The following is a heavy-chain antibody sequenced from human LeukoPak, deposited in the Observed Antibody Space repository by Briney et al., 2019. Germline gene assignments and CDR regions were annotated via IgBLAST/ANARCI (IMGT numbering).Heavy chain of an antibody. CDR2: IYYSGST. J-gene: IGHJ6*02. Sequence: SETLSLTCTVSGGSISIYYWSWIRQPPGKGLEWIGYIYYSGSTNYNPSLKSRVTISVDTSKNQFSLKLSSVTAADTAVYYCARDSMVRGVIYYGMDVWGQGTTVTVSS. V-gene: IGHV4-59*01. D-gene: IGHD3-10*01. CDR1: GGSISIYY. CDR3: ARDSMVRGVIYYGMDV.